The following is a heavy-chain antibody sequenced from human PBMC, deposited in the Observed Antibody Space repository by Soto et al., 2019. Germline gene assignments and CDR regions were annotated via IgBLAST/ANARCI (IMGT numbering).Heavy chain of an antibody. J-gene: IGHJ4*02. Sequence: SETLCLTCTVSGGSMSSSSYYGGWIRQPPGKGLEWIGSIYYSGSTYYNPSLKSRVTISVDTSKNQFSLKLSSVTAADTAVYYCARQVRRVYPLYLAYWGQRTLVTVSS. CDR2: IYYSGST. CDR3: ARQVRRVYPLYLAY. D-gene: IGHD6-13*01. V-gene: IGHV4-39*01. CDR1: GGSMSSSSYY.